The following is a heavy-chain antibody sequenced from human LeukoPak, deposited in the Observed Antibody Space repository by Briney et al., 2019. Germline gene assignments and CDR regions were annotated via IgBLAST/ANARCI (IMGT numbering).Heavy chain of an antibody. CDR2: ISGDGGST. Sequence: GGSLRLSCAASGFTFDDYAMHWVRQAPGKGLEWVSLISGDGGSTYYADSVKGRFTISRDNSKNSLHLQMNSLRTEDTALYYCAKESHYDILTANWFDPWGQGTLVTVSS. CDR1: GFTFDDYA. V-gene: IGHV3-43*02. J-gene: IGHJ5*02. D-gene: IGHD3-9*01. CDR3: AKESHYDILTANWFDP.